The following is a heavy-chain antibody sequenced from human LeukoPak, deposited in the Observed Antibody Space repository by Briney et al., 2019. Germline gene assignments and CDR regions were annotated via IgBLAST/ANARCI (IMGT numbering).Heavy chain of an antibody. CDR2: ISGSGGNT. D-gene: IGHD6-13*01. V-gene: IGHV3-23*01. Sequence: TGGSLRLSCAASGFTFSSYAMSWVRQAPGKGLEWVSAISGSGGNTYFADSVKGRFTISRDNSKNTLYLQMNSLRAEDTAVYYCAKVGSSWSRGAQIDYWGQGTLVTVSS. J-gene: IGHJ4*02. CDR3: AKVGSSWSRGAQIDY. CDR1: GFTFSSYA.